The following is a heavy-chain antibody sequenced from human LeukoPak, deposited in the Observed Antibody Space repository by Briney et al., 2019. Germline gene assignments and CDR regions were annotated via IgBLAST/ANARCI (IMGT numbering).Heavy chain of an antibody. CDR2: ISAYNGNT. V-gene: IGHV1-18*01. CDR3: ARDSELSIVATIARLYYGMDV. J-gene: IGHJ6*02. CDR1: GYTFTSYG. Sequence: ASVKVSCKASGYTFTSYGISWVRQAPGQGLEWMGWISAYNGNTNYAQKLQGRVTMTTDTSTSTAYMELRSLRSDDTAVYYCARDSELSIVATIARLYYGMDVWGQGTTDTVSS. D-gene: IGHD5-12*01.